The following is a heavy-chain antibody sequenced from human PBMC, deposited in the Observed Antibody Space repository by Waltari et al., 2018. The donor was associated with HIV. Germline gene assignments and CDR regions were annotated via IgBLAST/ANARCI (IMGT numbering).Heavy chain of an antibody. V-gene: IGHV3-7*01. CDR2: IKQDGSEK. J-gene: IGHJ4*02. CDR3: ARDGGRRGPFGY. Sequence: EVQLVESGGGLVQPGRPLRLSCAASGSTFTTSCMRWVSQAPGKGLEWVANIKQDGSEKYYVDSVKGRFTISRDNDKNSVDLQMNSLRAEDTAVYYCARDGGRRGPFGYWGQGTLVTVSS. D-gene: IGHD3-3*01. CDR1: GSTFTTSC.